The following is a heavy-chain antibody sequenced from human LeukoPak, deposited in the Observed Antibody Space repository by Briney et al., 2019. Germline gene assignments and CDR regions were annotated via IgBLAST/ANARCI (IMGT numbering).Heavy chain of an antibody. CDR2: ISGSGGST. CDR1: GFTFSSYA. Sequence: GGSLRLSCAASGFTFSSYAMSWVRQAPGKGLEWVSAISGSGGSTYYADSVKGRFTISRDNSKNTLYLQMNSLRAEDTAVYYYAKIGPLLWFGELFRGGRDWISDYWGQGTLVTVSS. CDR3: AKIGPLLWFGELFRGGRDWISDY. V-gene: IGHV3-23*01. D-gene: IGHD3-10*01. J-gene: IGHJ4*02.